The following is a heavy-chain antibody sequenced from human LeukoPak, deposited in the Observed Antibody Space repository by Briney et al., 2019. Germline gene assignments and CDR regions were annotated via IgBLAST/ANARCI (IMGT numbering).Heavy chain of an antibody. D-gene: IGHD1-26*01. V-gene: IGHV3-74*01. CDR3: AKAYHQWELPEDY. CDR2: INNDGSIT. J-gene: IGHJ4*02. CDR1: EFTISRYW. Sequence: GGSLRLSCAASEFTISRYWMHWVRQAPGKGLVWVSNINNDGSITTYADSVKGRFTISRDNVKNTLYLQMNSLRAEDTAVYYCAKAYHQWELPEDYWGQGTLVTVSS.